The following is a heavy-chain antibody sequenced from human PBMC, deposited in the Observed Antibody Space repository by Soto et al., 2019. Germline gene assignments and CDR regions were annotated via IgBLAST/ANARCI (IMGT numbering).Heavy chain of an antibody. CDR1: GYTFSNDG. Sequence: QVQLVQSGAEVRRPGASVKVSCKASGYTFSNDGINWVRQAPGQGLEWMGWISAYNGNTEYAQDFQGRVTMTTDTSTSTAYMELRSLRSDDTVVYSCARGGPTSADYYYGMDVWGLGTTVTVSS. J-gene: IGHJ6*02. CDR2: ISAYNGNT. CDR3: ARGGPTSADYYYGMDV. D-gene: IGHD3-10*01. V-gene: IGHV1-18*01.